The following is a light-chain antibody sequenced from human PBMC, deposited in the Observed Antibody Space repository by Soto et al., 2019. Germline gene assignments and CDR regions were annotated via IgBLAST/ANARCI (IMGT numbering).Light chain of an antibody. V-gene: IGKV3-15*01. CDR1: QSVSSN. CDR3: QQYNNWPFIT. Sequence: EIVMTQSPATLSVSPGERATLSCRASQSVSSNLAWYQQKPGQAPRVLIYGASTRATGIPARFSGSGFGTEFTLTISSLQSEDFAVYYCQQYNNWPFITFGQGTRLEI. CDR2: GAS. J-gene: IGKJ5*01.